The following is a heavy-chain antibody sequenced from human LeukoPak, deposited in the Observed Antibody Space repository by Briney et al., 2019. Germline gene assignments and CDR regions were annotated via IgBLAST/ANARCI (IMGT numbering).Heavy chain of an antibody. V-gene: IGHV3-23*01. J-gene: IGHJ6*03. D-gene: IGHD1-26*01. CDR3: AKDVERELPYYYYYYMDV. CDR1: GFTFSSYA. CDR2: ISGSGGST. Sequence: PGGSLRLSCAASGFTFSSYAMSWVRQAPGKGLEWVSAISGSGGSTYYADSVKGRFTISRDNSKNTLYLQMNSLRAEDTAVYYCAKDVERELPYYYYYYMDVWGKGTTVTISS.